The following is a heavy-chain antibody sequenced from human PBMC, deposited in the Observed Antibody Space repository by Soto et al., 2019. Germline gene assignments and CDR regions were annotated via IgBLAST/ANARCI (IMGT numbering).Heavy chain of an antibody. D-gene: IGHD3-3*01. CDR2: ISGSGGST. V-gene: IGHV3-23*01. Sequence: GGSLRLSCAASGFTFSSYAMSWVRQAPGKGLEWVSAISGSGGSTYYADSVKGRFTISRDNSKNTLYLQMNSLRAEDTAVYYCAKEFPGEYYDFWSGYSHYYYGMDVWDQGTTVTVSS. CDR3: AKEFPGEYYDFWSGYSHYYYGMDV. CDR1: GFTFSSYA. J-gene: IGHJ6*02.